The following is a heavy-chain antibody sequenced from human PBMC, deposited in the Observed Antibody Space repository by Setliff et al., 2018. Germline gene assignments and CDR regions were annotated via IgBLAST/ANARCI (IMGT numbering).Heavy chain of an antibody. CDR2: ISSSSSTI. CDR3: ARLGTKDSSGWYYYYYGMDV. CDR1: GFTFSSYS. V-gene: IGHV3-48*04. J-gene: IGHJ6*02. D-gene: IGHD6-19*01. Sequence: GVLRLSCAASGFTFSSYSMNWVRQAPGKGLEWVSYISSSSSTIYYADSVKGRFTISRDNAKNSLYLQMNSLRAEDTAVYYCARLGTKDSSGWYYYYYGMDVWGQGTTVTVSS.